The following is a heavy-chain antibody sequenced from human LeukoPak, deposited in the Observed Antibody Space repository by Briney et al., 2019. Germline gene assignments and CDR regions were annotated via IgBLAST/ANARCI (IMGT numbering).Heavy chain of an antibody. CDR2: IYSGGST. D-gene: IGHD3-22*01. Sequence: GGSLRLSCAASGFTVSSNYMSWVRQAPGKGLEWVSVIYSGGSTYYADSVKGRFTISRDNSKNTLYLQMNSLRAEDTAVYYCARDRDYYDSSGYDYWGPGTLVTVSS. CDR1: GFTVSSNY. J-gene: IGHJ4*02. V-gene: IGHV3-66*01. CDR3: ARDRDYYDSSGYDY.